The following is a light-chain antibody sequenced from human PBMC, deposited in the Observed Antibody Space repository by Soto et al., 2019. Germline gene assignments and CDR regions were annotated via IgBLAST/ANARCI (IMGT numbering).Light chain of an antibody. CDR2: AAS. Sequence: DIQMTQSPSSLSASVGDRVTITXXASQSISSYLNWYQQKPGKAPKLLIYAASTLQSGVPSRFSGSGSGTDFTLTISSLQPEDFATYYCQQSSTALITFGQGTRLEIK. V-gene: IGKV1-39*01. J-gene: IGKJ5*01. CDR3: QQSSTALIT. CDR1: QSISSY.